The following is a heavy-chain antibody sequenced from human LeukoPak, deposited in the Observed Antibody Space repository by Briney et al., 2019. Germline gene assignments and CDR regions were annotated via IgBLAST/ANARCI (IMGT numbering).Heavy chain of an antibody. CDR1: GGTFSSYA. Sequence: SVKVSCKASGGTFSSYAISWVRQAPGQGLEWMGGIIPIFGTANYAQKFQGRVTITADESTSTAYMELSSLRSEDTAVYYCARDNAPCSGGSCYQYYYYYYMDVWGKGTTVTVSS. D-gene: IGHD2-15*01. J-gene: IGHJ6*03. CDR3: ARDNAPCSGGSCYQYYYYYYMDV. V-gene: IGHV1-69*13. CDR2: IIPIFGTA.